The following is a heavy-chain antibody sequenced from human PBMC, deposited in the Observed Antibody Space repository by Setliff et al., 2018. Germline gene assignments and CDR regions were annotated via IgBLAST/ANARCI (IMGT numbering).Heavy chain of an antibody. D-gene: IGHD6-19*01. CDR2: IYYSGST. CDR1: GDSISRSSDY. CDR3: AREQWLDPPGYYYMDV. V-gene: IGHV4-39*07. J-gene: IGHJ6*03. Sequence: SETLSLTCTVSGDSISRSSDYWGWIRQPPGKGLEWIGSIYYSGSTSYNPSLKSRVTISVDTSKNQFSLKLNSVTAADMAVYYCAREQWLDPPGYYYMDVWAKGTTVTVSS.